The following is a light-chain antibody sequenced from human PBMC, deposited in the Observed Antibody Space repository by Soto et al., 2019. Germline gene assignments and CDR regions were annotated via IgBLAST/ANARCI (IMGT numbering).Light chain of an antibody. V-gene: IGKV1-12*01. J-gene: IGKJ2*01. CDR2: AAS. CDR1: QGMSSW. Sequence: DIPMTQSPYSVSASVGDRVTITCRASQGMSSWLAWYQQKPGKAPKLLIYAASSLQSGVPSRFSGSGSGTDFTLTISSLQPEAFAAYSCQQANNMYTVGQGPKLEIK. CDR3: QQANNMYT.